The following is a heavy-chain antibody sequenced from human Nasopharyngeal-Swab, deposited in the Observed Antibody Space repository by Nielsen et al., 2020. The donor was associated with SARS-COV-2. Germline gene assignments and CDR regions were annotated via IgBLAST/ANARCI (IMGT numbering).Heavy chain of an antibody. CDR1: GFTFGDYA. CDR3: TRDPDYGDNEVLFDY. Sequence: GESLKISCTTSGFTFGDYAMSWVRQAPGKGLEWVAFIRSKAYGGTTEYAASVKGRFTISRDDSKTIAYLPMNSLKTEDTAVYYCTRDPDYGDNEVLFDYWGQGTLVTVSS. CDR2: IRSKAYGGTT. J-gene: IGHJ4*02. V-gene: IGHV3-49*04. D-gene: IGHD4-17*01.